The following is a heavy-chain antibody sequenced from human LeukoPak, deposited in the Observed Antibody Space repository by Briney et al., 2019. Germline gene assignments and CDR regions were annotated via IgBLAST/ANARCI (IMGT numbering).Heavy chain of an antibody. J-gene: IGHJ4*02. CDR2: ISSSSSTI. CDR1: GFTFSSYS. V-gene: IGHV3-48*01. Sequence: GGSLRLSCAASGFTFSSYSMNWVRQAPGKGLEWVSYISSSSSTIYYADSVKGRFTISRDNAKNSLYLQMNSLRAEDTAVYYCAREGKNYFDYWGQGTLVTVSS. CDR3: AREGKNYFDY.